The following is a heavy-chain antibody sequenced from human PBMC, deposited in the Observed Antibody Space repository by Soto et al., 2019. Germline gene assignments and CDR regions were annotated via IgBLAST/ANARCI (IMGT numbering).Heavy chain of an antibody. CDR1: GFTFSIYA. Sequence: GGSQRLSCAAAGFTFSIYAMSWVRQAPGKGLEWVSAISGSGGSTYYADSVKGRFTISRDNSKNTLYLQMNSLRADDTAVYYCAKATRGGAATLIRDYWGQGTLVTVSS. D-gene: IGHD6-13*01. CDR3: AKATRGGAATLIRDY. CDR2: ISGSGGST. V-gene: IGHV3-23*01. J-gene: IGHJ4*02.